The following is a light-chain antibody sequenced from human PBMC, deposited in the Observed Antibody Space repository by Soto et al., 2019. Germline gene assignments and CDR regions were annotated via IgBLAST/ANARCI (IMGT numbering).Light chain of an antibody. V-gene: IGKV1-5*01. CDR2: DAS. J-gene: IGKJ1*01. CDR3: QQYNSYSWA. Sequence: STLSASVGDRVTITCRASQSISSWFAWYQQKPGKAPKLLIYDASSLESGVPSRFSGSGSGTEFTLTISSLQPDDFATYYCQQYNSYSWAFGQGTKVDIK. CDR1: QSISSW.